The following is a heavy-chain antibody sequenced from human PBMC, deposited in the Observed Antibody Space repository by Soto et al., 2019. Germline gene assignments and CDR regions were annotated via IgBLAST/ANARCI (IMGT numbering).Heavy chain of an antibody. J-gene: IGHJ6*02. D-gene: IGHD3-16*01. V-gene: IGHV3-7*01. Sequence: GGSLRLSCAASGFTFSSYWMSWVRQAPGKGLEWVANIKQDGSEKYYVDSVKGRFTISRDNAKNSLYLQMNSLRAEDTAVYYCARDYYDYDLSPGRSYYYYYGMDVWGQGTTVTVSS. CDR1: GFTFSSYW. CDR2: IKQDGSEK. CDR3: ARDYYDYDLSPGRSYYYYYGMDV.